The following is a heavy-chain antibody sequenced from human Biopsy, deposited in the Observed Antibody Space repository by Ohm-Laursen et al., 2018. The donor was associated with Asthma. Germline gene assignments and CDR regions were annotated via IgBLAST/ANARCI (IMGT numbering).Heavy chain of an antibody. V-gene: IGHV3-53*01. D-gene: IGHD6-19*01. CDR1: GFTVSRDH. CDR2: IYSGGTS. CDR3: ARGDSSGWSHYYFDY. J-gene: IGHJ4*02. Sequence: SLRLSCSASGFTVSRDHMFWVRQAPGKGLEWVSVIYSGGTSDTADSVRGRFTISRDFYKNTLYLQMDSLRAEDTAVYYCARGDSSGWSHYYFDYWGQGTLVIVS.